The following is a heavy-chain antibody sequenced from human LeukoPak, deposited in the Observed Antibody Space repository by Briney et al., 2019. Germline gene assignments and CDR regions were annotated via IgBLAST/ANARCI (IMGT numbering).Heavy chain of an antibody. V-gene: IGHV4-59*12. CDR2: IYYSGST. Sequence: SETLSLTCTVSGGSISSYYWSWIRQPPGKGLEWIGYIYYSGSTNYNPSLKSRVTMSVDTSKNQFSLKLSSVTAADTAIYYCARDAYYYGSGSYPLDYWGQGTLVTVSS. D-gene: IGHD3-10*01. CDR1: GGSISSYY. J-gene: IGHJ4*02. CDR3: ARDAYYYGSGSYPLDY.